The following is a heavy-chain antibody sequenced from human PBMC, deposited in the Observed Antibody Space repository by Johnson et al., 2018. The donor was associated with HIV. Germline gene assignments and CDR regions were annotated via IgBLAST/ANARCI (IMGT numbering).Heavy chain of an antibody. D-gene: IGHD3-10*01. CDR2: LGGSGANT. CDR1: GFTFSSYA. Sequence: VQLVESGGGLIQPGGSLRLSCAASGFTFSSYAMSWVRQAPGKGLEWVSSLGGSGANTYYADSVKGRFAISRDNSKNPRYLQMNSLRAEDTAVYYCVRRPFGAAPGADTFDIWGQGTMVTVSS. J-gene: IGHJ3*02. CDR3: VRRPFGAAPGADTFDI. V-gene: IGHV3-23*04.